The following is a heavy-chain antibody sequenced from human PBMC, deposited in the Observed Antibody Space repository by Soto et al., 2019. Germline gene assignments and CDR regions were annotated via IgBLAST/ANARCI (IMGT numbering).Heavy chain of an antibody. CDR1: GGSISSYY. J-gene: IGHJ4*02. CDR2: IYYSGST. D-gene: IGHD3-3*01. Sequence: SETLSLTCTVSGGSISSYYWSWIRQPPGKGLEWIGYIYYSGSTNYNPSLKSRVTISVDTSKNQFSLKLSSVTAADTAVYYCARQAFYDFWSGQPYYFDYWGQGTLVTVSS. V-gene: IGHV4-59*08. CDR3: ARQAFYDFWSGQPYYFDY.